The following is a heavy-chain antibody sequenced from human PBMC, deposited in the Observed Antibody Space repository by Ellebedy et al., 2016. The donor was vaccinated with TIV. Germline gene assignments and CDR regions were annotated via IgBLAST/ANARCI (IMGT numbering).Heavy chain of an antibody. CDR2: IKQDGSEK. Sequence: PGGSLRLSCAASGFTFSTYWMSWVRQAPGKGLEWVANIKQDGSEKYYVDSVKGRFTISRDNAKNSLYLQMNNLRVEDTSVYYCARGITFGGTRYYFDSWGQGSLVTVSS. CDR1: GFTFSTYW. D-gene: IGHD3-16*01. CDR3: ARGITFGGTRYYFDS. V-gene: IGHV3-7*04. J-gene: IGHJ4*02.